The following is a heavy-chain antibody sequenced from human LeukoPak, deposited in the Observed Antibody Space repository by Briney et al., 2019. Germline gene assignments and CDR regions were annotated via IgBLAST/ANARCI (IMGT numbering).Heavy chain of an antibody. V-gene: IGHV3-11*01. D-gene: IGHD3-10*01. J-gene: IGHJ4*02. Sequence: GGSLRLSCAASGFTFSDYYMSWIRQAPGKGLEWVSYISSSGSTIYYADSVKGRFTISRDNAKNSLYLQMNSLRAEDTAVYYCAGSPIWFGELSEFDYWGQGTLVTVSS. CDR2: ISSSGSTI. CDR1: GFTFSDYY. CDR3: AGSPIWFGELSEFDY.